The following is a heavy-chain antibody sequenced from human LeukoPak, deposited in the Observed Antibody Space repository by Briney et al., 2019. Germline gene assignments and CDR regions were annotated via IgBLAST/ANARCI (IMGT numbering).Heavy chain of an antibody. CDR1: GGTFSSYA. J-gene: IGHJ4*02. D-gene: IGHD3-10*01. Sequence: AASVKVSCMASGGTFSSYAISWVRQAPGKGLEWMGGIIPIFGTANHAQKFQGRVTITADESTSTAYMELSSLRSEDTAVYYCARMPFMVRGVIELDYWGQGTLVTVSS. CDR2: IIPIFGTA. V-gene: IGHV1-69*01. CDR3: ARMPFMVRGVIELDY.